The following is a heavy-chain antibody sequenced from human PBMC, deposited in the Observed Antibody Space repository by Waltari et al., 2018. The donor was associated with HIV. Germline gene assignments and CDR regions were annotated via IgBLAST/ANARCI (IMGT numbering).Heavy chain of an antibody. CDR1: GFSFTSSA. Sequence: QVQLVQSGPEVKKPGTSVRVSCKTSGFSFTSSAIQWLRQARGQRPEWIGWITVGSGNTDYGQKFQGRVTITRDVSTNTAYMAVSRLTFEDTAIYYCVSNTKWGQGTLLIVS. D-gene: IGHD7-27*01. CDR3: VSNTK. V-gene: IGHV1-58*02. CDR2: ITVGSGNT. J-gene: IGHJ4*02.